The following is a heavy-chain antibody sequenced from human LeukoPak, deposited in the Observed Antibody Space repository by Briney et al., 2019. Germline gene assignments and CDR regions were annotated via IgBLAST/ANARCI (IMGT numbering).Heavy chain of an antibody. Sequence: GGSLRLSCAVSGFTFSGFWMSWSRQAPGKGLEWVASINSDGSEGYYADSVKGRFTISRDNAKNSLYLQMNSLRAEDTALYYCAKATRHLDAFDIWGQGTMVTVSS. CDR3: AKATRHLDAFDI. CDR2: INSDGSEG. V-gene: IGHV3-7*03. CDR1: GFTFSGFW. J-gene: IGHJ3*02.